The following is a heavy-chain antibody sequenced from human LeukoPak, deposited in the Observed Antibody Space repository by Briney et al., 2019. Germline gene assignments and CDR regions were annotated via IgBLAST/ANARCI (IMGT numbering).Heavy chain of an antibody. Sequence: SGPTLVNPTQTLTLTCTFSGFSPSTSGMCVSWIRQPPGKALEWLARIDWDDDKYYSTSLKTRLTISKDTSKNQVVLTMTNMDPVDTATYYCARTYYYDSSGYPDYWGQGTLVTVSS. CDR2: IDWDDDK. V-gene: IGHV2-70*11. CDR1: GFSPSTSGMC. J-gene: IGHJ4*02. D-gene: IGHD3-22*01. CDR3: ARTYYYDSSGYPDY.